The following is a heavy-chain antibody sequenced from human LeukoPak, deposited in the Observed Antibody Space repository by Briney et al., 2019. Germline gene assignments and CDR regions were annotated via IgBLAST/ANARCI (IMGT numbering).Heavy chain of an antibody. V-gene: IGHV4-39*07. D-gene: IGHD6-19*01. CDR2: VYYSGTT. J-gene: IGHJ4*02. Sequence: SETLSLTCSVSGDSISLSFYYWGWIRQPPGKALEWIGSVYYSGTTSYNPSLKSRVTISVDKSKNQFSLKLSSVTAADTAVYYCARDIERLDSSGWYGGGLFDYWGQGTLVTVSS. CDR3: ARDIERLDSSGWYGGGLFDY. CDR1: GDSISLSFYY.